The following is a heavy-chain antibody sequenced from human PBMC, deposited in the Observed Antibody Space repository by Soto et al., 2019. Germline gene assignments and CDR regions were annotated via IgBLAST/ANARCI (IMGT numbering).Heavy chain of an antibody. Sequence: QVQLVQSGAAVRKPGSSVKVSCKASGGTFTKYAITWVRQDPRQGLEWMGGIVPLPGPTNYAQKFRGRVTISADEYTSIAYLELSSLSSEDTAVYSCASGVGGLGGSSGWPDYAFDVWGQGTMVIVSS. J-gene: IGHJ3*01. CDR3: ASGVGGLGGSSGWPDYAFDV. V-gene: IGHV1-69*01. CDR2: IVPLPGPT. CDR1: GGTFTKYA. D-gene: IGHD6-19*01.